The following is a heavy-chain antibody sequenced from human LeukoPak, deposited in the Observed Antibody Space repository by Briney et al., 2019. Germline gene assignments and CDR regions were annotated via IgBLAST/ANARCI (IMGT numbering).Heavy chain of an antibody. V-gene: IGHV3-21*01. D-gene: IGHD2-2*01. J-gene: IGHJ4*02. CDR1: GFTFSSYI. CDR2: ISSSSSYI. CDR3: ARCSVPADDY. Sequence: PGGSLRLSCAASGFTFSSYIMNWVRQAPGKGLEWVSSISSSSSYIYYADSVKGRSTISRDNAKNSLYLQMNSLRAEDTAVYYCARCSVPADDYWGQGTLVTVSS.